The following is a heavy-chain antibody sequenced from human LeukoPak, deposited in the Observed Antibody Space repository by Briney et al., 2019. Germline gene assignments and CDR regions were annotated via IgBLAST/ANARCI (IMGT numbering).Heavy chain of an antibody. Sequence: GGSLKLSCAASGFTFDDYAMHWVRQAPGKGLEWVSLISGDGGSTYYADSVKGRFTISRDNSKNSLYLQMNSLRTEDTALYYCAKDTTAMVRGVNIYYYYYGMDVWGQGTTVTVSS. CDR1: GFTFDDYA. J-gene: IGHJ6*02. CDR2: ISGDGGST. D-gene: IGHD3-10*01. CDR3: AKDTTAMVRGVNIYYYYYGMDV. V-gene: IGHV3-43*02.